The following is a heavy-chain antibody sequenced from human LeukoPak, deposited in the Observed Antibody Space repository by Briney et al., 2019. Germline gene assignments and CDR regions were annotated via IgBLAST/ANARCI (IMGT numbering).Heavy chain of an antibody. J-gene: IGHJ4*02. CDR1: GFTFSSYA. V-gene: IGHV3-23*01. CDR2: ISGSGDTT. CDR3: AKSRGESRGASNY. Sequence: QPGGSLRLSCAASGFTFSSYAMNWVRQAPGKGLEWVSFISGSGDTTYYADSVKGRFTISRDNSKNTLYLQMNSLRAEDTAVYYCAKSRGESRGASNYWGQGTLATVSS. D-gene: IGHD1-26*01.